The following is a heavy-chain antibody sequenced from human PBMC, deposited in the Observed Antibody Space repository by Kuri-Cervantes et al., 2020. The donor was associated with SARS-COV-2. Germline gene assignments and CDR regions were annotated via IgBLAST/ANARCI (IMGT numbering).Heavy chain of an antibody. CDR1: GFTFSHYA. CDR3: AKIAGYNSGWYDD. CDR2: ITISGLST. Sequence: VGSLRLYCVASGFTFSHYAMSWFRQAPGKGLEWVSTITISGLSTHYADSVKGRFTISRDNSKNTVYLQMNSLRADDTAVYYCAKIAGYNSGWYDDWGQGTLVTVSS. V-gene: IGHV3-23*01. J-gene: IGHJ5*02. D-gene: IGHD6-19*01.